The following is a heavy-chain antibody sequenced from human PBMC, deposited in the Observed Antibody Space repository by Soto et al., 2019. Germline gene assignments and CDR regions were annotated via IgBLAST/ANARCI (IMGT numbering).Heavy chain of an antibody. D-gene: IGHD6-13*01. CDR2: ISAYNGNT. J-gene: IGHJ4*02. Sequence: QVQLVQSGAEVRKPGASVKVSCKASGYTFTSYAISWVRQAPGQGLEWMGWISAYNGNTNYAQNLQGRVTMTTDTATSTAYMELRSLRSDATAVYYCASDLAAGTCDYWGQGTLVTVSS. V-gene: IGHV1-18*01. CDR1: GYTFTSYA. CDR3: ASDLAAGTCDY.